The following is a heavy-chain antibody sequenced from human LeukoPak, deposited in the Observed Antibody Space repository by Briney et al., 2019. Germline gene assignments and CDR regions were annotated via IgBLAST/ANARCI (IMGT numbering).Heavy chain of an antibody. J-gene: IGHJ4*02. CDR1: GFTFSSYE. V-gene: IGHV3-48*03. CDR2: ISSSGSTI. CDR3: ARASYDSSGYYYVY. Sequence: GGSLRLSCAASGFTFSSYEMNWVRQAPGKGLEWVSYISSSGSTIYYADSVKGRFTISRDNAKNSLYLQMNSLRAEDTAVYYCARASYDSSGYYYVYWGQGTLVTVSS. D-gene: IGHD3-22*01.